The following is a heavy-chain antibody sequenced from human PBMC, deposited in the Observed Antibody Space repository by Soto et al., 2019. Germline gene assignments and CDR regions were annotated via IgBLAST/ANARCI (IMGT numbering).Heavy chain of an antibody. Sequence: EVQLVESGGTLVQPGGSLRLSCAASGFTFIDYGMNWVRQAPGKGLEWIAYISGTSSTIHYADSVKGRFTIFRDNAENSLYLQMRGLGDEETAVYYCARDRSSISQYWGQGTLVAGSS. CDR1: GFTFIDYG. CDR2: ISGTSSTI. CDR3: ARDRSSISQY. V-gene: IGHV3-48*02. D-gene: IGHD6-13*01. J-gene: IGHJ4*02.